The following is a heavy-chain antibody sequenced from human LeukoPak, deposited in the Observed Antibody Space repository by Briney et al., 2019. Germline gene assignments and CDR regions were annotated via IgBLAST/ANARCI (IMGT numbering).Heavy chain of an antibody. D-gene: IGHD6-13*01. CDR2: ISYDGSNK. V-gene: IGHV3-30-3*01. J-gene: IGHJ5*02. CDR1: GFTFSSYD. Sequence: GGSLRLSCAASGFTFSSYDMHWVRQAPGKGLEWVAVISYDGSNKYYADSVKGRFTISRDNSKNTLYLQMNSLRAEDTAVYYCARDPSLGRQLDTRFDPWGQGTLVTVSS. CDR3: ARDPSLGRQLDTRFDP.